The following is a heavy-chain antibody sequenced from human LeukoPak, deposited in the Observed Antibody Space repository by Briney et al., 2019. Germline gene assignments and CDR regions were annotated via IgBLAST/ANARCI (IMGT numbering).Heavy chain of an antibody. J-gene: IGHJ4*02. CDR2: INTNAGNP. V-gene: IGHV7-4-1*02. Sequence: GASVKVSCKASGYTFTSHVMNWVRQAPGQGLEWMGWINTNAGNPTYAQGFTGRCVFSLDTSVSTAYLQISSLKAEDTAVYYCARGNPYFDYWGQGTLVTVSS. CDR1: GYTFTSHV. CDR3: ARGNPYFDY.